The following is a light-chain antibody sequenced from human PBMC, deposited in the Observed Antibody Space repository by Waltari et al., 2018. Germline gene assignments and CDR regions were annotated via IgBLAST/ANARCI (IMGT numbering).Light chain of an antibody. CDR1: STALSSYNL. CDR3: CSYTGSSTSYG. V-gene: IGLV2-23*01. Sequence: QTALSQPASASGSPGQSLTITSTGASTALSSYNLVALYQHPPNRAPKPIIFEATKRPSGISHRFSGAKSGATASLRISGLQADDEADYFCCSYTGSSTSYGCGGVTKVTVL. J-gene: IGLJ1*01. CDR2: EAT.